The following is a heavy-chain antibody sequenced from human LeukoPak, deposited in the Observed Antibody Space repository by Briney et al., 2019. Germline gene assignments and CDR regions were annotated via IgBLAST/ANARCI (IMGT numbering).Heavy chain of an antibody. V-gene: IGHV1-2*02. D-gene: IGHD6-13*01. CDR2: INPNSGGT. Sequence: ASVKVSCKASGYTFTGYYMHWVRQAPGQGLEWIGWINPNSGGTNYAQKFQGRVTMTRDTSISTAYMELSRLRSDDTDVYYCARDSRAAYYYSGMDVWGQGTTVTVSS. J-gene: IGHJ6*02. CDR1: GYTFTGYY. CDR3: ARDSRAAYYYSGMDV.